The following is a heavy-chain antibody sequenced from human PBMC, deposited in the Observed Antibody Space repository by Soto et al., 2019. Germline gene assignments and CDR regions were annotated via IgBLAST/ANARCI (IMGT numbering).Heavy chain of an antibody. CDR3: ARGYYDSSGQSNTFDI. J-gene: IGHJ3*02. CDR1: GASISSSY. D-gene: IGHD3-22*01. V-gene: IGHV4-59*01. CDR2: VYYSGST. Sequence: SETLSLTCTVSGASISSSYWSWIRQSPGKGLEWIGYVYYSGSTNYNPSLKSRVTISVDTSKNQFSLKLSSVTAADTAVYYCARGYYDSSGQSNTFDIWGQGTMVT.